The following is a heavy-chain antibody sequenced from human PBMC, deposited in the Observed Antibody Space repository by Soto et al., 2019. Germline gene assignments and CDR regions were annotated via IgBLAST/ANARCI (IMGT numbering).Heavy chain of an antibody. CDR2: ILSKTDGGTT. V-gene: IGHV3-15*01. Sequence: EVQLVESGGGLVKPGGSLRLSCAASGFTFSNAWMSWVRQAPGKGLEWVGRILSKTDGGTTDYAAPVKGRFTISRDDLKNTLYPQMNSLKTEDTAVYYCTTVANMAVAGVGDSWCQGTLVTVSS. CDR3: TTVANMAVAGVGDS. CDR1: GFTFSNAW. J-gene: IGHJ4*02. D-gene: IGHD6-19*01.